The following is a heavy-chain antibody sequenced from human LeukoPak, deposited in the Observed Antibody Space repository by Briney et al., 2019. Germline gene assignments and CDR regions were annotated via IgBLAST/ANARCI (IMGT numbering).Heavy chain of an antibody. V-gene: IGHV4-59*01. CDR2: IYYSGRT. D-gene: IGHD4-11*01. Sequence: SETLSLTCTVSGGSISSAYWSWISQPPGKGLEWIGYIYYSGRTYYNPSLKSRITISVDTSKNQFSLKLSSVTAADTAVYYCARGFYSPHYWGQGTLVSVSS. CDR1: GGSISSAY. J-gene: IGHJ4*02. CDR3: ARGFYSPHY.